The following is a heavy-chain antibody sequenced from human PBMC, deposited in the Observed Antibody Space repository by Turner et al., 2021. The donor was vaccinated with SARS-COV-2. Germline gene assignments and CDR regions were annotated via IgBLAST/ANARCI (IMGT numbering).Heavy chain of an antibody. D-gene: IGHD5-12*01. V-gene: IGHV3-21*01. CDR2: ISSSSIYI. Sequence: EVQLVESGGGLVKRGGALSLACAASGFTFSSYSMNWVRQAPGKGMEWVSSISSSSIYIYYADSVNGRFTISRDNAKNSLYLQMNSLRAEDTAVYYCARDPGYSGYDYWQNTEFFDYWGQGTLVTVSS. CDR1: GFTFSSYS. CDR3: ARDPGYSGYDYWQNTEFFDY. J-gene: IGHJ4*02.